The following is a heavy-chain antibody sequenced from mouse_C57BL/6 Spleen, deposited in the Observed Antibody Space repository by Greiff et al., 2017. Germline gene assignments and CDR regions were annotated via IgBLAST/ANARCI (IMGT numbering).Heavy chain of an antibody. CDR1: GYAFRSYW. CDR3: ARDYGSSSWFAY. D-gene: IGHD1-1*01. V-gene: IGHV1-80*01. Sequence: VQRVESGAELVKPGASVKISCKASGYAFRSYWMNWVKQRPGKGLEWIGQIYPGDGDTNYNGKFKGKATLTADKSSSTAYMQLSSLTSEDSAVYFCARDYGSSSWFAYWGQGTLVTVSA. CDR2: IYPGDGDT. J-gene: IGHJ3*01.